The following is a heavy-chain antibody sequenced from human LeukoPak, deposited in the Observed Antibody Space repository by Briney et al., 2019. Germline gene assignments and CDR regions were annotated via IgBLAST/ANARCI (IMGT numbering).Heavy chain of an antibody. CDR2: IYYSGTT. V-gene: IGHV4-59*01. CDR1: GGSFSTYY. Sequence: SETLSLTCAVYGGSFSTYYWSWIRQPPGEGLEWIGSIYYSGTTNSNPSLKSRATISVDTSKNHLSLKVSSVTAADTAVYYCARGASGTLYDAFDIWGQGTMVTVSS. CDR3: ARGASGTLYDAFDI. J-gene: IGHJ3*02. D-gene: IGHD1-26*01.